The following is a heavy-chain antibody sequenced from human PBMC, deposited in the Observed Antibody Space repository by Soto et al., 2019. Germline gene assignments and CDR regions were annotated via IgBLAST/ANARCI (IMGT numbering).Heavy chain of an antibody. CDR1: GGSFSGYY. J-gene: IGHJ4*02. CDR3: ARGFVVYGQLGGFDY. D-gene: IGHD6-6*01. Sequence: QVQLQQWGAGLLKPSETLSLTCAVYGGSFSGYYWSWIRQPPGKGLEWIGEINHSGSTNYNPSLKSRVTISVDTSKNQFSLKLSSVTAADTAVYYCARGFVVYGQLGGFDYLGQGTLVTVSS. V-gene: IGHV4-34*01. CDR2: INHSGST.